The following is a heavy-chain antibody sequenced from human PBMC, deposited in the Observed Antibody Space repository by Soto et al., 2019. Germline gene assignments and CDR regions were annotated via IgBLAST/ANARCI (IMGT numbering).Heavy chain of an antibody. D-gene: IGHD6-13*01. Sequence: QVQLVESGGGVVQPGRSLRLSCAASGFTFSSYGMHWVRQAPGKGLEWVAVISYDGSNKYYADSVKGRFTISRDNSKNTLYLQMNSLRAEDTAVYYCAKALVAAAGDYWGQGTLVTVSS. V-gene: IGHV3-30*18. CDR1: GFTFSSYG. CDR2: ISYDGSNK. J-gene: IGHJ4*02. CDR3: AKALVAAAGDY.